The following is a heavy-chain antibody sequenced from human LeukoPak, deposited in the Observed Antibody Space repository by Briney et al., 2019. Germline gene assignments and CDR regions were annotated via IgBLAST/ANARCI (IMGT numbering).Heavy chain of an antibody. CDR3: ARALPDYYYDSSGYYYPLDY. CDR1: GYTFTSYG. J-gene: IGHJ4*02. CDR2: ISAYNGNT. D-gene: IGHD3-22*01. Sequence: GASVKVSCKASGYTFTSYGISWVRQAPGQGLEWMGWISAYNGNTNYAQKLQGRVTITTDTSMSTAYMELRSLRSDDTAVYYCARALPDYYYDSSGYYYPLDYWGQGTLVTVSS. V-gene: IGHV1-18*01.